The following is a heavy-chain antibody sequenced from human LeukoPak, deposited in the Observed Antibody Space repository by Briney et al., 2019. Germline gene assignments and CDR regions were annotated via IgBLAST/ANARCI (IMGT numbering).Heavy chain of an antibody. D-gene: IGHD1-1*01. V-gene: IGHV3-23*01. CDR3: AKGNAAFDI. CDR2: ISKSGGST. Sequence: GGSLRLSCAASEFTFSNYAMSWVRQAPGKGLEWVSSISKSGGSTYYADSGKGRFTISRDNSENTLYLQMNSLRVEDTAVYYRAKGNAAFDIWGQGTMVTVSS. CDR1: EFTFSNYA. J-gene: IGHJ3*02.